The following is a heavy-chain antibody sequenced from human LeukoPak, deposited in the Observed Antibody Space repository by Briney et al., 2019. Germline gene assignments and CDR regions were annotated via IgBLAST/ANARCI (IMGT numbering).Heavy chain of an antibody. D-gene: IGHD3-10*01. CDR3: ARELWFGELWFYFDY. J-gene: IGHJ4*02. V-gene: IGHV3-23*01. CDR1: GFTFSNYD. Sequence: GGSLRLSCAASGFTFSNYDMSWVRQAPGKGLEWVSTISGSGGSTYYAASVKGRFTISRDNSKNTLYLQMNSLRAEDTAVYYCARELWFGELWFYFDYWGQGTLVTVSS. CDR2: ISGSGGST.